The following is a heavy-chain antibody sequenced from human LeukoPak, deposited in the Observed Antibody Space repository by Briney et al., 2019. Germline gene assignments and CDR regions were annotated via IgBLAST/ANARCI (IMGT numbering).Heavy chain of an antibody. V-gene: IGHV3-23*01. D-gene: IGHD3-10*01. Sequence: PGGSLRLSCAASGFTFSSYAMSWVRQAPGKGLEWVSAISGSGGSTYYADSMKGRFTISRDNSKNTLYLQMNSLRAEDTAVYYCAKDRGDGSGMDVWGQGTTVTVSS. CDR2: ISGSGGST. CDR1: GFTFSSYA. CDR3: AKDRGDGSGMDV. J-gene: IGHJ6*02.